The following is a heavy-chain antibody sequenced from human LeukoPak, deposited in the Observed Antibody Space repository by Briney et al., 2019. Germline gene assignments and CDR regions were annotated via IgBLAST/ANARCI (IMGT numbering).Heavy chain of an antibody. Sequence: PGGSVRLPHGVSGLTYNIYWVLCARDARGKGREDVVNIKQDRSAKYYVDYVKGRFTISRDNDKNSLYLQMNSLRVEDTAVYYCARDSGPYYYYYMDVWGKGTTVTVSS. CDR2: IKQDRSAK. D-gene: IGHD5-12*01. CDR1: GLTYNIYW. CDR3: ARDSGPYYYYYMDV. V-gene: IGHV3-7*01. J-gene: IGHJ6*03.